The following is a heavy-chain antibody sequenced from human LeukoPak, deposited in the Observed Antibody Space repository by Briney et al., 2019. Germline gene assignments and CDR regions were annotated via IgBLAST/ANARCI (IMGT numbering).Heavy chain of an antibody. V-gene: IGHV1-69*04. Sequence: ASVKVSCKASGGTFSSYAISWVRQAPGQGLEWMGRIIPILGIANYAQKFQGRVTITADKSTSTAYMELSSLRSEDTAVYYCAREDRLYYYDSSGLPGGDYFDYWGQGTLVTVSS. CDR3: AREDRLYYYDSSGLPGGDYFDY. D-gene: IGHD3-22*01. J-gene: IGHJ4*02. CDR2: IIPILGIA. CDR1: GGTFSSYA.